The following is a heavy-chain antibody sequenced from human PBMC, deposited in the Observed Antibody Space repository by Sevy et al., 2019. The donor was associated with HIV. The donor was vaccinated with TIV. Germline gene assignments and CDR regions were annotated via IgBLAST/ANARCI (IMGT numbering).Heavy chain of an antibody. CDR3: ARDPRMYGDYLLAYFDY. J-gene: IGHJ4*02. Sequence: GESLKISCAASGFAPSTYGMHWVRQAPGKGLEWVAVIGYDGSNKYYADSVKGQFSISRDNSRNTLFLQMDSLRAEDTAVYYCARDPRMYGDYLLAYFDYWGQGTLVTVSS. D-gene: IGHD2-8*01. V-gene: IGHV3-33*01. CDR2: IGYDGSNK. CDR1: GFAPSTYG.